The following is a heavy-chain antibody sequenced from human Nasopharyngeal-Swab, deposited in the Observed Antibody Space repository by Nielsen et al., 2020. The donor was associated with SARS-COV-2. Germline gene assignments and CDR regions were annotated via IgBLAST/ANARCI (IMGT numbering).Heavy chain of an antibody. CDR3: AREHYYDSSGYYYYGMDV. CDR2: INWNGGST. J-gene: IGHJ6*02. Sequence: GESLKISCAASGFTFDDYGMSWVRQAPGKGLEWVSGINWNGGSTGYADSVKGRFTISRDNAKNSLYLQMNSLRAEDTALYHCAREHYYDSSGYYYYGMDVWGQGTTVTVS. V-gene: IGHV3-20*01. CDR1: GFTFDDYG. D-gene: IGHD3-22*01.